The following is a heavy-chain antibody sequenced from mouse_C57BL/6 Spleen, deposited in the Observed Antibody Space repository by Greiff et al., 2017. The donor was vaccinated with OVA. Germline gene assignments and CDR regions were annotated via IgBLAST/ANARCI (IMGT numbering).Heavy chain of an antibody. CDR1: GYTFTDYY. CDR2: INPYNGGT. D-gene: IGHD1-1*01. CDR3: ARWDGSSPFDY. Sequence: EVQLQQSGPVLVKPGASVKMSCKASGYTFTDYYMNWVKQSHGKSLEWIGVINPYNGGTSYNQKFKGKATLTVDKSSSTAYMELNSLTSEDSAVYYCARWDGSSPFDYWGQGTTLTVSS. V-gene: IGHV1-19*01. J-gene: IGHJ2*01.